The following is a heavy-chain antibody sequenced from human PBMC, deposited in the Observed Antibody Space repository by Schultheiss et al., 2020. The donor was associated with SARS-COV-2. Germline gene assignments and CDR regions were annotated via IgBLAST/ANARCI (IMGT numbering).Heavy chain of an antibody. CDR3: AHVSGYYYADSFDI. Sequence: SGPTLVKPTQTLTLTCTFSGFSLSTSGMCVSWIRQPPGKALEWLALIYWDDDKRYSPSLKSRLTITKDTSKNQVVLIMTNMDPVDTATYYCAHVSGYYYADSFDIWGQGTMVTVSS. D-gene: IGHD3-22*01. CDR1: GFSLSTSGMC. V-gene: IGHV2-5*08. J-gene: IGHJ3*02. CDR2: IYWDDDK.